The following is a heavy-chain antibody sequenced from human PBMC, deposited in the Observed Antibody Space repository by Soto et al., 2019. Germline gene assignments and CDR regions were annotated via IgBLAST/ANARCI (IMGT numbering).Heavy chain of an antibody. CDR3: ASATNYYDSSGYSWLFDY. V-gene: IGHV3-21*01. J-gene: IGHJ4*02. CDR1: GFTFSSYS. CDR2: ISSSSSYI. D-gene: IGHD3-22*01. Sequence: NPGGSLRLSCAASGFTFSSYSMNWVRQAPGKGLEWVSSISSSSSYIYYADSVKGRFTISRDNAKNSLYLQMNSLRAEDTAVYYCASATNYYDSSGYSWLFDYWGQGTLVTVSS.